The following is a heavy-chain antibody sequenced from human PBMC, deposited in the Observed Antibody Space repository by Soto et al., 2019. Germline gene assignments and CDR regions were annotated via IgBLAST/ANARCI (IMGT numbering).Heavy chain of an antibody. D-gene: IGHD2-8*01. J-gene: IGHJ1*01. Sequence: GGSLRLSCAASGFTVSSNYMSWVRQAPGKGLEWVSVIYSGGSTYYADSVKGRFTISRHNSKNTLYLQMNSLRTEDTAVYYCARVEAYCTNGVCYEYFQHWGQGTLVTVSS. CDR1: GFTVSSNY. V-gene: IGHV3-53*04. CDR2: IYSGGST. CDR3: ARVEAYCTNGVCYEYFQH.